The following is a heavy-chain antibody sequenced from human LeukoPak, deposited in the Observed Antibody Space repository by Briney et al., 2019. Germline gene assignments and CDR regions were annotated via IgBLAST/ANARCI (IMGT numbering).Heavy chain of an antibody. D-gene: IGHD5-18*01. CDR3: AREVSYGYRAPYYFDY. V-gene: IGHV4-4*07. Sequence: SETLSLTCTVSGGSISSYYWSWIRQPAGKGLEWIGRIYTSGSTNCNPSLKSRVTMSVDTSKNQFSLKLSSVTAADTAVYYCAREVSYGYRAPYYFDYWGQGTLVTVSS. J-gene: IGHJ4*02. CDR1: GGSISSYY. CDR2: IYTSGST.